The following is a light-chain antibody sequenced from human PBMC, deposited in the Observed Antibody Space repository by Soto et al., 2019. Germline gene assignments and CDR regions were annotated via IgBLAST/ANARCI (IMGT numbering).Light chain of an antibody. V-gene: IGKV1-5*01. CDR1: QTISGW. J-gene: IGKJ4*01. CDR3: QQRNRWPPVT. CDR2: DAS. Sequence: DIQMTQSPSTLSASVGDTVTITCRASQTISGWLAWYQQRPGKAPNLLIFDASTLESGVPSRFSGSGSGTTFTLTISSLQSDDFATYYCQQRNRWPPVTFGGGTRVEIK.